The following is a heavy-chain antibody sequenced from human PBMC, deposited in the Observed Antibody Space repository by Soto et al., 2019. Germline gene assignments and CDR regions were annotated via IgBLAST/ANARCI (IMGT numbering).Heavy chain of an antibody. CDR2: ISAYNGNT. Sequence: ASVKVSCKASGYTFTSYGISWVRQAPGQGLEWMGWISAYNGNTNYAQKLQGRVTMTTDTSTSTAYMELRSLRSDDTAVYYGAREGTGTNYYYYYGMDVWGQGTTVTVS. J-gene: IGHJ6*02. V-gene: IGHV1-18*04. D-gene: IGHD1-1*01. CDR1: GYTFTSYG. CDR3: AREGTGTNYYYYYGMDV.